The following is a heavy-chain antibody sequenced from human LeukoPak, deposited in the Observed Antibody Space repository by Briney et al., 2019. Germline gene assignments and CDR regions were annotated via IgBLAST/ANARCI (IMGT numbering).Heavy chain of an antibody. J-gene: IGHJ4*02. CDR3: ARDGDGSGYFDY. CDR1: GGSFYGGSFSGYY. D-gene: IGHD3-3*01. CDR2: IYYSGST. V-gene: IGHV4-61*08. Sequence: PSQTLSLTCAVYGGSFYGGSFSGYYWSWIRQPPGKGLEWIGYIYYSGSTNYNPSLKSRVTISVDTSKNQFSLKLSSVTAADTAVYYCARDGDGSGYFDYWGQGTLVTVSS.